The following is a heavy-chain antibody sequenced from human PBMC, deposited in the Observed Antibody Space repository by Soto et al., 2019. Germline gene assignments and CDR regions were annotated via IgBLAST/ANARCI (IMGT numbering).Heavy chain of an antibody. Sequence: GGSLRLSCAASGFTFSSYGMHWVRQAPGKGLEWVAVIWYDGSNKYYADSVKGRFTISRDNSKNTLYLQMNSLRAEDTAVYYCARDPHSYGDYGNYYYYYMDVWGKGTTVTVSS. D-gene: IGHD4-17*01. CDR3: ARDPHSYGDYGNYYYYYMDV. CDR1: GFTFSSYG. CDR2: IWYDGSNK. V-gene: IGHV3-33*01. J-gene: IGHJ6*03.